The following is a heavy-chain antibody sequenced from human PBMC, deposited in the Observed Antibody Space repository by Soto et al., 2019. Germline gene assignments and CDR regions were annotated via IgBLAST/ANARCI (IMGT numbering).Heavy chain of an antibody. CDR1: GYSFAGYW. V-gene: IGHV5-10-1*01. CDR3: ARQIYDSDTGPNFQYYFDS. J-gene: IGHJ4*02. D-gene: IGHD3-22*01. CDR2: IDPSDSQT. Sequence: GESLKISCKGSGYSFAGYWITWVRQKPGKGLEWMGRIDPSDSQTYYSPSFRGHVTISATKSITTVFLQWSSLRASDTAMYYCARQIYDSDTGPNFQYYFDSWGQGTPLTASS.